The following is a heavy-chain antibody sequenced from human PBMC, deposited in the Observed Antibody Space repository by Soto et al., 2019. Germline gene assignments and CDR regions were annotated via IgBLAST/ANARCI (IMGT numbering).Heavy chain of an antibody. V-gene: IGHV2-5*02. J-gene: IGHJ4*02. CDR3: AHLVPGPLSFAY. D-gene: IGHD6-19*01. CDR1: GFSFNTRGVG. CDR2: IYWDNDR. Sequence: QITLKESGPSLIKPTQTLALTCTFSGFSFNTRGVGVAWIRQPPGKTLEWLAVIYWDNDRRYRPSLTDRLSITKDMSKKQVVLTMTHVDPVDTGTYYCAHLVPGPLSFAYWGQGALVTVSS.